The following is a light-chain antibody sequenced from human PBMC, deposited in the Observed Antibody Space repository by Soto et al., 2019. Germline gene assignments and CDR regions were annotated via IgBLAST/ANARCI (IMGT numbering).Light chain of an antibody. CDR1: SSNIGSNY. J-gene: IGLJ3*02. V-gene: IGLV1-44*01. CDR3: AAWDGSLNGWV. Sequence: QSVLTQPPSVSGTPGQRVTISCSGGSSNIGSNYVYWYQQFPGRAPKLLIHSNNQRPSGVPDRFSGSKSGTSASLAISGLQSEDEADYYCAAWDGSLNGWVFGGGTKLTVL. CDR2: SNN.